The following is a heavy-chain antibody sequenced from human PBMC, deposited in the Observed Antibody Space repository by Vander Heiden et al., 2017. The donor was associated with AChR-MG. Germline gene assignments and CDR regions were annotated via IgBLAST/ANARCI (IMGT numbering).Heavy chain of an antibody. CDR3: ARATRGDSSGPGYFDY. D-gene: IGHD3-22*01. CDR2: INHSGSN. J-gene: IGHJ4*02. V-gene: IGHV4-34*01. Sequence: QVQLQQWGAGLLKPSETLSLTCAVYGGSFSGYYWSWIRQPPGKGLEWIGEINHSGSNNYNPSLKSRVTISVDTSKNQFSLKLSSVTAADTAVYYCARATRGDSSGPGYFDYWGQGTLVTVSS. CDR1: GGSFSGYY.